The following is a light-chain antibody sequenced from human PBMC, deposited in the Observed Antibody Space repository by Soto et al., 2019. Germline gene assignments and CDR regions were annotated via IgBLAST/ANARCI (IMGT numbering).Light chain of an antibody. CDR2: GPS. CDR1: QNVYINS. Sequence: EIVLTQSPRTLSLSPGESATLSCRASQNVYINSLAWFQQKPGQTPRLLIYGPSTSAAGVPDRFTGSGSGADFALTITSVEPEDFAMYYDQQYGGAPFTFGRGTIV. CDR3: QQYGGAPFT. J-gene: IGKJ3*01. V-gene: IGKV3-20*01.